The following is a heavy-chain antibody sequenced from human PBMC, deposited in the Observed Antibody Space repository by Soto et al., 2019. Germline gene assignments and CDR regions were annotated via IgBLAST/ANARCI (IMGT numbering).Heavy chain of an antibody. V-gene: IGHV3-23*01. J-gene: IGHJ3*01. Sequence: GGSLRLSCAASVFTFSTSVMSWVRQAPGKGLQWVSSISGSGDRTYYADSVKGRFTVSRDNSRNTLYLDMNTVTADDTALYYCTWSLVARDAFDEWGQGTMVTVSS. D-gene: IGHD5-12*01. CDR2: ISGSGDRT. CDR3: TWSLVARDAFDE. CDR1: VFTFSTSV.